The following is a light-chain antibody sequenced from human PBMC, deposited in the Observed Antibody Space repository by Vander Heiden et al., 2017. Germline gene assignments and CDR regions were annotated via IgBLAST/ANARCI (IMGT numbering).Light chain of an antibody. J-gene: IGKJ1*01. CDR1: QNVSSY. CDR3: QQRSNWPRT. CDR2: DAS. Sequence: EIVLTQSPATLSLSPGERATLSCRASQNVSSYSAWYQQKPGQGPRLLIYDASNRATGIPARFSGSGSGTDFTLTISSLEPEDFAVYYCQQRSNWPRTFGQGTKVEIK. V-gene: IGKV3-11*01.